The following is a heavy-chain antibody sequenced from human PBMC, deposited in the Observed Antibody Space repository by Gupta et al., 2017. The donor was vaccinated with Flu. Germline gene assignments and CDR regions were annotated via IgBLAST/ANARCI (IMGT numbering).Heavy chain of an antibody. J-gene: IGHJ4*02. CDR3: ASPANPITF. CDR2: ISSKSSTT. CDR1: GFTFSSYS. Sequence: EVQLVESGGGLVQPGGSLRLSCAASGFTFSSYSMNWFRQAPGKGLEWVSYISSKSSTTYYADSVKGRFTISRDNAKNSLYLQMNSLRAEDTAVYYCASPANPITFGGQGTLVTVSS. D-gene: IGHD3-16*01. V-gene: IGHV3-48*01.